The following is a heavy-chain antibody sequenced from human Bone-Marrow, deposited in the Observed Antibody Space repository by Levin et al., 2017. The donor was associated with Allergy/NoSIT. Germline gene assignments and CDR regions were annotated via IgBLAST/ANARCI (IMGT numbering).Heavy chain of an antibody. J-gene: IGHJ6*02. D-gene: IGHD3-9*01. CDR3: ARDDNLTGYQRCDAMDV. V-gene: IGHV3-21*01. CDR1: GFTFSTYA. CDR2: INAISSHI. Sequence: GESLKISCAASGFTFSTYALNWVRQAPGKGLEWVSSINAISSHIYYAGSVRGRFTISRDNARNSLSLQMSNLSPEDTAVYYCARDDNLTGYQRCDAMDVWGQGTTVTVSS.